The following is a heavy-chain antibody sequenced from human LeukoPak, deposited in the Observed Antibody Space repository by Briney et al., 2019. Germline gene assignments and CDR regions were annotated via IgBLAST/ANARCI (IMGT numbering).Heavy chain of an antibody. Sequence: AGSLRLSCAASGFTFSTYGMHWVRQAPGKGLEWVALISYDGSNEYYADSVKGRFTISRDNSKNTLFLQMNSLGAEDTAVYYCAKVPDSSGWYYFDYWGQGTLVTVSS. D-gene: IGHD6-19*01. CDR2: ISYDGSNE. J-gene: IGHJ4*02. CDR1: GFTFSTYG. CDR3: AKVPDSSGWYYFDY. V-gene: IGHV3-30*18.